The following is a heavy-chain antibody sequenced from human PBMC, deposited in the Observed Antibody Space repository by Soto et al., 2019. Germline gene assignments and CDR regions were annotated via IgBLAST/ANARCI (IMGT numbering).Heavy chain of an antibody. Sequence: ASVKVSCNASGYTFTSYGISWVRPAPGQGLEWMGWISAYNGNTNYAQKLQGRVTMTTDTSTSTAYMELRSLRSDDTAVYYCARDWGILTGYLRLVYFDYRSQGTLVTVSS. CDR2: ISAYNGNT. CDR3: ARDWGILTGYLRLVYFDY. J-gene: IGHJ4*02. V-gene: IGHV1-18*01. D-gene: IGHD3-9*01. CDR1: GYTFTSYG.